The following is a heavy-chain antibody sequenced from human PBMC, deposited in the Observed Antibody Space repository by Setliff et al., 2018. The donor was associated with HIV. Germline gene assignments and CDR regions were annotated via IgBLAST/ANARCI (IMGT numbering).Heavy chain of an antibody. V-gene: IGHV3-30*18. CDR2: ISFDGSNK. J-gene: IGHJ6*04. CDR1: SSYG. CDR3: AKARGYFDWLPPTDV. Sequence: SSYGMHWVRQAPGKGLEWVAVISFDGSNKLYVDSVKGRFTISRDKSKNTLYLQMSSLRAEDTAVYYCAKARGYFDWLPPTDVWGKGTTVTVSS. D-gene: IGHD3-9*01.